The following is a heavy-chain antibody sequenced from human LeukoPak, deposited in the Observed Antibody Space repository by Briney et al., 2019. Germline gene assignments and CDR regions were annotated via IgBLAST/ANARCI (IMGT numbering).Heavy chain of an antibody. CDR1: GASFSGYY. D-gene: IGHD3-3*01. Sequence: SETLSLTCAVYGASFSGYYWSWTRQPPGKGLEWIGEINHSGISNYNPSLKSRVTISVDTSKNQFSLKLTSVTAADAAVYYRATLIDDNDFWSPSDIWGQGTVVTVSS. V-gene: IGHV4-34*01. CDR2: INHSGIS. J-gene: IGHJ3*02. CDR3: ATLIDDNDFWSPSDI.